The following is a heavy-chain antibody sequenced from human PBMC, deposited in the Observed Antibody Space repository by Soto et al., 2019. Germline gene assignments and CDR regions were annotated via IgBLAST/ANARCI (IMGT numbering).Heavy chain of an antibody. CDR1: GGSLNSFA. J-gene: IGHJ3*02. V-gene: IGHV1-69*12. CDR2: IIPVFGTT. CDR3: ARDKAAIFGVLNDAFDI. D-gene: IGHD3-3*01. Sequence: QFQLVQSGAEVKKPGSSVKVSCKSSGGSLNSFALSWMRQAPGQGLEWMGGIIPVFGTTKYAERFQGRVTMTADESTSTSYLQLSSLRSEDTAVYYCARDKAAIFGVLNDAFDIWGQGTLVTVSS.